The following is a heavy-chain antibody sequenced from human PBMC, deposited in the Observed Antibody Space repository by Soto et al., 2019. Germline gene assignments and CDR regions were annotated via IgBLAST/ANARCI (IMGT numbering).Heavy chain of an antibody. CDR1: GFTFSSYD. CDR2: IGTAGDT. D-gene: IGHD3-9*01. CDR3: ARVAWPFEYYGMDV. V-gene: IGHV3-13*01. Sequence: GGSLRLSCAASGFTFSSYDMHWVRQATGKGLEWVSAIGTAGDTYYPGSVKGRFTISRENAKNSLYLQMNSLRAEDTAVYYCARVAWPFEYYGMDVWGQGNKVTVSS. J-gene: IGHJ6*02.